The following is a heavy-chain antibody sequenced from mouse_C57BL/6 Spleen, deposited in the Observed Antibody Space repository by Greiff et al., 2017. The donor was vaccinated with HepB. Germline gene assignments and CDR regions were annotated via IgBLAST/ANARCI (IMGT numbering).Heavy chain of an antibody. D-gene: IGHD2-5*01. CDR3: AREGYSNFAWFAY. CDR1: GFTFSSYA. Sequence: EVKLVESGGGLVKPGGSLKLSCAASGFTFSSYAMSWVRQTPEKRLEWVATISDGGSYTYYPDNVKGRFTISRDNAKNNLYLQMSHLKSEDTAMYYCAREGYSNFAWFAYWGQGTLVTVSA. J-gene: IGHJ3*01. V-gene: IGHV5-4*01. CDR2: ISDGGSYT.